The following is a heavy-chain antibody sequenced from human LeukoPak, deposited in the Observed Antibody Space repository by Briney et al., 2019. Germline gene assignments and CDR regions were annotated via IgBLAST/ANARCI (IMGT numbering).Heavy chain of an antibody. CDR1: GYTFTSYG. CDR2: ISAYNGNT. V-gene: IGHV1-18*01. J-gene: IGHJ6*02. CDR3: ARGEVVTDPYYYYGMDV. D-gene: IGHD3-22*01. Sequence: ASVKVSCKASGYTFTSYGISRVRQAPGQGLEWMGWISAYNGNTNYAQKLQGRVTMTTDTSTSTAYMELRSLRSDDTAVYYCARGEVVTDPYYYYGMDVWGQGTTVTVSS.